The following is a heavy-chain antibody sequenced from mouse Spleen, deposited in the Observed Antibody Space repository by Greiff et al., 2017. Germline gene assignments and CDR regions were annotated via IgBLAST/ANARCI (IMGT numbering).Heavy chain of an antibody. CDR3: ATSNYLYYAMDY. Sequence: EVMLVESGPGLVKPSQSLSLTCTVTGYSITSDYAWNWIRQFPGNKLEWMGYISYSGSTSYNPSLKSRISITRDTSKNQFFLQLNSVTTEDTATYYCATSNYLYYAMDYWGQGTSVTVSS. V-gene: IGHV3-2*02. CDR2: ISYSGST. J-gene: IGHJ4*01. CDR1: GYSITSDYA. D-gene: IGHD2-5*01.